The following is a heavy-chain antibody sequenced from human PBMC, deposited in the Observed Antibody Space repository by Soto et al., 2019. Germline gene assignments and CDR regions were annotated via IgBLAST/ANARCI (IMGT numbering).Heavy chain of an antibody. CDR3: ASGGSGYYNY. V-gene: IGHV3-74*01. J-gene: IGHJ4*02. CDR2: INSDGSST. CDR1: GFTFGPYW. Sequence: EVQLVESGGGLVQPGGSLRLSCAASGFTFGPYWMHWVRQVPGKGLVWLSRINSDGSSTNYADSVKGRFTISRDNAKSTLSLQMHSLRAEDTAVYYCASGGSGYYNYWGQGPLVTVSS. D-gene: IGHD3-22*01.